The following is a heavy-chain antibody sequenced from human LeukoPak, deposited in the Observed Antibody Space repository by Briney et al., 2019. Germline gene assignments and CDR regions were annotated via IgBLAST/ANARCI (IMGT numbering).Heavy chain of an antibody. Sequence: GASVKVSCKASGYTFTGYYMHWVRQAPGQGLEWMGGFDPEDGETIYAQKFQGRVTMTEDTSTDTAYMELSSLRSEDTAVYYCACSTSGYSSRTIDYWGQGTLVTVSS. D-gene: IGHD3-22*01. J-gene: IGHJ4*02. CDR3: ACSTSGYSSRTIDY. CDR1: GYTFTGYY. CDR2: FDPEDGET. V-gene: IGHV1-24*01.